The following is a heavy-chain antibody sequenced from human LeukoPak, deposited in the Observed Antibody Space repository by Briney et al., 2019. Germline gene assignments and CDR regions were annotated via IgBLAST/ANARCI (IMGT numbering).Heavy chain of an antibody. V-gene: IGHV3-33*01. CDR2: IWYDGSNK. J-gene: IGHJ4*02. Sequence: GGSLRLSCATSGFSFSDYGMHWVRQAPGKGLEWVAGIWYDGSNKYYADSVKGRFTISRDNSKNTLYVQMNSLRAEDTAVYYCARGRSSGWPYYFDCWGQGTLVTVSS. D-gene: IGHD6-19*01. CDR3: ARGRSSGWPYYFDC. CDR1: GFSFSDYG.